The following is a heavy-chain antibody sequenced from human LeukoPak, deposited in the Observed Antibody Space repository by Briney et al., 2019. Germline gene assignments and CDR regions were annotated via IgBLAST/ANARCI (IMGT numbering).Heavy chain of an antibody. J-gene: IGHJ6*02. Sequence: GGSLRLSCAASGFTFSSYGMHWVRQAPGKGLEWVAVISYDGSNKYYADSVKGRFTISRDNSKNTLYLQMNSLRAEDTAVYYCAKEVRAMDVWGQGTTVTVSS. D-gene: IGHD4-11*01. CDR2: ISYDGSNK. CDR3: AKEVRAMDV. CDR1: GFTFSSYG. V-gene: IGHV3-30*18.